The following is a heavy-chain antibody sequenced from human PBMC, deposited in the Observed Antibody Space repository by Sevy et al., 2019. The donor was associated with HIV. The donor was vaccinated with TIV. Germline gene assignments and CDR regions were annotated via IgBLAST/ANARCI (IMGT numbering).Heavy chain of an antibody. CDR3: ATSDGSSSSYYYYMDV. V-gene: IGHV1-24*01. Sequence: ASVKVSCKVSGYTLTELSMHWVRQAPGKGLEWMGGFDPEDGETIYAQKFQGRVTMTEDTSTDTAYMELSSLRSEDTAVYYCATSDGSSSSYYYYMDVWGKGTMVTVSS. CDR2: FDPEDGET. CDR1: GYTLTELS. D-gene: IGHD6-6*01. J-gene: IGHJ6*03.